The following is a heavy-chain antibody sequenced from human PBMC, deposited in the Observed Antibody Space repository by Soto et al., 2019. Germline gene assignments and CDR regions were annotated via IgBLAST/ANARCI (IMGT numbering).Heavy chain of an antibody. V-gene: IGHV4-31*03. Sequence: SETLSLTCTVSGGSISSGGYYWTWIRQHPGKGLEWIGYIYYSGSTYYNPSLKSRVTISVDTSRDQFSLRLSSVTAADTALYYCARDDSYGSGTYGFWGQGTLVTVS. D-gene: IGHD3-10*01. CDR3: ARDDSYGSGTYGF. CDR2: IYYSGST. CDR1: GGSISSGGYY. J-gene: IGHJ4*02.